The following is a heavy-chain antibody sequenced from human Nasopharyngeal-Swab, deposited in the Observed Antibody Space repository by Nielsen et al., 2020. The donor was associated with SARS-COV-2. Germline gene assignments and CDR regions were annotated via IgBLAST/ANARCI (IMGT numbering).Heavy chain of an antibody. J-gene: IGHJ6*02. CDR2: INHSGST. D-gene: IGHD6-19*01. CDR3: ARVRSGWQTYYYYGMDV. Sequence: WIRQPPGKGLEWIGEINHSGSTNYNPSLKSRVTISVDTSKNQFSLKLSSVTAADTAVYYSARVRSGWQTYYYYGMDVWGQGTTVTVSS. V-gene: IGHV4-34*01.